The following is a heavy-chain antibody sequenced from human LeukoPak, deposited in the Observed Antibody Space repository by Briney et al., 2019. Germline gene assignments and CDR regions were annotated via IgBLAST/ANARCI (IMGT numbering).Heavy chain of an antibody. V-gene: IGHV3-30*18. CDR2: XSYVGSDK. J-gene: IGHJ4*02. CDR3: AKIAREYSSGWHRYDY. CDR1: GYTFSXXX. Sequence: GGSLRLSXTASGYTFSXXXXXXXRQXXXXXXXXXXXXSYVGSDKYYADSVKGRFIISRDNSKNTLYLQMNSLRAEDTAVYYCAKIAREYSSGWHRYDYWGQGTLVTVSS. D-gene: IGHD6-19*01.